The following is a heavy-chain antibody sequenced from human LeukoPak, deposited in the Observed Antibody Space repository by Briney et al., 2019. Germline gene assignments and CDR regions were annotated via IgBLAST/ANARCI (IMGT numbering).Heavy chain of an antibody. CDR3: ARDLFPINWFES. Sequence: SETLSLTCTVSGGSVTKYYWHWIRQASGKGLEWIGFIFHTGITNYNPSLKSRVTISVDTSKNQFSLKLTPVTAADTAVYFCARDLFPINWFESWGQGTLVTVSS. CDR1: GGSVTKYY. J-gene: IGHJ5*01. D-gene: IGHD2-2*02. V-gene: IGHV4-59*02. CDR2: IFHTGIT.